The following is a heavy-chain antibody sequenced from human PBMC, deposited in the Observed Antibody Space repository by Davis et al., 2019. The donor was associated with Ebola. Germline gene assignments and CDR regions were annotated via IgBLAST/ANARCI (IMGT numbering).Heavy chain of an antibody. V-gene: IGHV3-74*01. D-gene: IGHD2-15*01. CDR1: GFTFSSYW. J-gene: IGHJ4*02. CDR2: INSDGSST. Sequence: GESLKISCAASGFTFSSYWMHWVRQAPGKGLVWVSRINSDGSSTSYADSVKGRFTISRDNAKNTLYLQMNSLRAEDTAVYYCARGGRLGYCSGGSCYPGDYWGQRTLVTVSS. CDR3: ARGGRLGYCSGGSCYPGDY.